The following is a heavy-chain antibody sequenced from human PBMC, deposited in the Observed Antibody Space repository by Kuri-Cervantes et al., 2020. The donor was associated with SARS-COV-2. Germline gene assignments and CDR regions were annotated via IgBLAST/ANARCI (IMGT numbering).Heavy chain of an antibody. CDR1: GFIFSNYW. CDR3: AKAGYCGGDCYSDYFDY. Sequence: GGSLRLSCEASGFIFSNYWMSWVRQAPGKGLEWVANIKQDGSEEFYVDSVKGRFTISRDNAKNSLYLQMNSLRAEDTAVYYCAKAGYCGGDCYSDYFDYWGQGTLVTVSS. V-gene: IGHV3-7*03. CDR2: IKQDGSEE. D-gene: IGHD2-21*01. J-gene: IGHJ4*02.